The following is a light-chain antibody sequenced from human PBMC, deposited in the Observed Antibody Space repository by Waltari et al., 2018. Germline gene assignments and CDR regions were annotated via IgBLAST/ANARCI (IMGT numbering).Light chain of an antibody. Sequence: QSVLTQPPSASGTPGQRVTISCSGSSSNIGSNFVYWYQQLTGTAPKLLIYRNDRRPTGVPDRFSGSKSGTSASLAISGLRSEDEADYYCAAWDGSLTGPVFGGGTKLTVL. CDR1: SSNIGSNF. V-gene: IGLV1-47*01. CDR2: RND. J-gene: IGLJ3*02. CDR3: AAWDGSLTGPV.